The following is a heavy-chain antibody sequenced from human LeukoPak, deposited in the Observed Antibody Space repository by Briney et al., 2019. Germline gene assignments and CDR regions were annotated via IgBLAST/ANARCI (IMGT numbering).Heavy chain of an antibody. CDR3: ARESDSYDSSGYLDFDY. CDR2: ISSSGTNI. CDR1: GFTFSSHE. V-gene: IGHV3-48*03. D-gene: IGHD3-22*01. J-gene: IGHJ4*02. Sequence: GGSLRLSCAASGFTFSSHEMNWVRQAPGKGLEWVSYISSSGTNIYYADSVKGRFSISRDNANNLLYLQMNSLRAEDTAVYYCARESDSYDSSGYLDFDYWGQETLVTVSS.